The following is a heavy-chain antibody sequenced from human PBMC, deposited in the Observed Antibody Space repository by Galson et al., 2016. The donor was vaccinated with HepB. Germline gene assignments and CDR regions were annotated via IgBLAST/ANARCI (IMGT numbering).Heavy chain of an antibody. J-gene: IGHJ4*02. CDR1: GFSFSDYY. V-gene: IGHV3-11*05. CDR3: ARAAGELDY. D-gene: IGHD4-17*01. CDR2: ISSSGSDNT. Sequence: SLRLSCAASGFSFSDYYMTWIRQAPGKGLEWVSYISSSGSDNTNYADSVKGRFTISRDNAKNSLYLQMDSLRVEDTAVYYCARAAGELDYWGQGTLVTVSS.